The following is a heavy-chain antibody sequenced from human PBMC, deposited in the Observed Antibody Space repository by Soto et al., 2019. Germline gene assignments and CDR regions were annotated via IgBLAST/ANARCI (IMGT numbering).Heavy chain of an antibody. Sequence: QVTLKESGPVLVKPTETLTLTCTVSGFSLSSGRMSVSWIRQPPGKALEWLAHIFSSDAKSYSASLKSRLTISKDTSKSQVVLTMTNMNPVGTATYYCTRIRGWGWLGPNDYWGQGTLVTVSS. J-gene: IGHJ4*02. V-gene: IGHV2-26*01. D-gene: IGHD3-10*01. CDR1: GFSLSSGRMS. CDR3: TRIRGWGWLGPNDY. CDR2: IFSSDAK.